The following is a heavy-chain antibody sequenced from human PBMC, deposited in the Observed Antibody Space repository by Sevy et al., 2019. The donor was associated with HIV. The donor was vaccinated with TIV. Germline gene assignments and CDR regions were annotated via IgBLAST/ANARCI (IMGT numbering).Heavy chain of an antibody. CDR3: ARDSGSIAAAGTPLSEYFQH. CDR2: IWYDGSNK. CDR1: GFTFSSYG. Sequence: GGSLRLSCAASGFTFSSYGMHWVRQAPGKGLEWVAVIWYDGSNKYYADSVKGRFTISRDNSKNTLYLQMNSLRAEDTAVYYCARDSGSIAAAGTPLSEYFQHWGQGTLVTVSS. D-gene: IGHD6-13*01. J-gene: IGHJ1*01. V-gene: IGHV3-33*01.